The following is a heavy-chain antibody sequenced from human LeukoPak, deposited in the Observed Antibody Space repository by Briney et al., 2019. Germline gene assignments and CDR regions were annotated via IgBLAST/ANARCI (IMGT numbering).Heavy chain of an antibody. V-gene: IGHV3-7*01. CDR2: IKQDGSEK. CDR1: GFTFSSYW. D-gene: IGHD3-10*01. Sequence: GGSLRLSCAASGFTFSSYWMSWVRQAPGKGLEWVANIKQDGSEKYYVDSVKGRFTISRDNAKNSLYLQMNSLRAEDTAVYYCARSVLLWFGELAWFDPWGQGTLVTVSS. J-gene: IGHJ5*02. CDR3: ARSVLLWFGELAWFDP.